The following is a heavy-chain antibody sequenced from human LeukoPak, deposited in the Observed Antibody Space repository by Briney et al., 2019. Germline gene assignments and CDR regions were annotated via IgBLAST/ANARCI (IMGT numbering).Heavy chain of an antibody. J-gene: IGHJ2*01. D-gene: IGHD3-22*01. CDR3: ARIYYDSSGYPHDWYFDL. V-gene: IGHV4-31*03. CDR1: GGSISSGGYY. CDR2: IYYSGST. Sequence: PSQTLTLTCTVSGGSISSGGYYWSWIRQHPGKGLEWIGYIYYSGSTYYNPSLKSRVTISVDTSKNQFSLKLSSVTAADTAVYYCARIYYDSSGYPHDWYFDLWARSPLLPVSS.